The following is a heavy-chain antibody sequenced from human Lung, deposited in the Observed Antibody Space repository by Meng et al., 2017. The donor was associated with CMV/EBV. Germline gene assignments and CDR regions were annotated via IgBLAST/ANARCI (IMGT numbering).Heavy chain of an antibody. Sequence: SVKVSXKVSGGIFSSSAISWVRQAPGQGLEWMGRIIPLLDITNYAPNFQGRVTITADKSTSTAYMEMSSLRYDDTAFYYCARSTSKYDFWSGYPPFLDPWGPGTXVNGAS. D-gene: IGHD3-3*01. CDR3: ARSTSKYDFWSGYPPFLDP. V-gene: IGHV1-69*04. J-gene: IGHJ5*02. CDR2: IIPLLDIT. CDR1: GGIFSSSA.